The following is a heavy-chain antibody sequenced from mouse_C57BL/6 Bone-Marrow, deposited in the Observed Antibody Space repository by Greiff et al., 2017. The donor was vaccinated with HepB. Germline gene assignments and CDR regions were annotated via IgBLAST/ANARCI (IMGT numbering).Heavy chain of an antibody. V-gene: IGHV5-2*01. CDR1: EYEFPSHD. D-gene: IGHD2-5*01. J-gene: IGHJ3*01. CDR2: INSDGGST. CDR3: ARRGYSSPFAY. Sequence: EVKLMESGGGLVQPGESLKLSCESTEYEFPSHDMPWVRKTPDKRLELVAAINSDGGSTYYPDNIERLFTIARDNTKKTLYLQMSSLRSEDTALYYCARRGYSSPFAYWGQGTLVTVSA.